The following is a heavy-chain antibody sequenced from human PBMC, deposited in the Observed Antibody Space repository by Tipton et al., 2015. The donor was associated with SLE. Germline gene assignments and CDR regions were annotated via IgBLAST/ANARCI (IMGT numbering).Heavy chain of an antibody. CDR2: IHSGGNA. J-gene: IGHJ4*02. D-gene: IGHD5-18*01. CDR1: GFTVSSNY. CDR3: ARGGYTYGYSEY. Sequence: SLRLSCAASGFTVSSNYMNWVRQAPGKGLEWVSVIHSGGNAYYADSLKGRFTISRDSSKNTLYPQMDSLRPEDTAVYYCARGGYTYGYSEYWGQGTLVTVSS. V-gene: IGHV3-53*05.